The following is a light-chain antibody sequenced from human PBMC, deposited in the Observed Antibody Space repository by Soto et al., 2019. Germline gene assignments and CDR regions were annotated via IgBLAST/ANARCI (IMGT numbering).Light chain of an antibody. V-gene: IGKV3-11*01. Sequence: EIVLTQSPVTLSWSPGERATLSCRASQSISNSLAWYQEKPGQAPRLLIYDSSNRATGIPPRFSGSGSGTDFTLTISRLEPEDFAVYYCQQYGSLITFGQGTRLEIK. CDR3: QQYGSLIT. CDR1: QSISNS. CDR2: DSS. J-gene: IGKJ5*01.